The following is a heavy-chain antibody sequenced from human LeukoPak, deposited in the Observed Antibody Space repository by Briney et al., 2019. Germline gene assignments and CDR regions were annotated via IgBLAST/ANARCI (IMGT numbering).Heavy chain of an antibody. Sequence: ASVEVSCKTSGYTFNNYGIYWVRQAPGQGLEWMGWISVYNGRTNYARKFQGRVIMTADKATSTAYMEIKNLMSDDTATYYCTRKGGVFGSGWWLYWGQGTLVTVSS. V-gene: IGHV1-18*01. CDR3: TRKGGVFGSGWWLY. CDR2: ISVYNGRT. D-gene: IGHD6-19*01. CDR1: GYTFNNYG. J-gene: IGHJ4*02.